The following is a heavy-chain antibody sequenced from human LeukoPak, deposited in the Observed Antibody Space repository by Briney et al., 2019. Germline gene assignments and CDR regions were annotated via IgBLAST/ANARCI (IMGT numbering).Heavy chain of an antibody. Sequence: ASVKVSCKASGYPFTSYGISWVRQAPGQGLEWMGWISAYNGNTNYAQKLLGRVTMTTDTSTSTAYMKLRSLRSDDTAVYYCARDFGGIAAAVNDYWGQGTLVTVSS. CDR2: ISAYNGNT. CDR1: GYPFTSYG. D-gene: IGHD6-13*01. J-gene: IGHJ4*02. V-gene: IGHV1-18*01. CDR3: ARDFGGIAAAVNDY.